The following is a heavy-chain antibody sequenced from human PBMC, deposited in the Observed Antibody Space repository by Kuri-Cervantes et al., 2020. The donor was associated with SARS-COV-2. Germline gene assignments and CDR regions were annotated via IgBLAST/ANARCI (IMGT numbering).Heavy chain of an antibody. Sequence: ASVKVSCKASGYTFTGYYMHWVRQAPGQGLEWMGWINPNSGGTNYAQKFQGRVTMTTDTSTSTAYMELRSLRSDDTAVYYCARDGRTYYDILTGYSISYYFDHWGQGALVTVSS. D-gene: IGHD3-9*01. V-gene: IGHV1-2*02. CDR2: INPNSGGT. CDR1: GYTFTGYY. CDR3: ARDGRTYYDILTGYSISYYFDH. J-gene: IGHJ4*02.